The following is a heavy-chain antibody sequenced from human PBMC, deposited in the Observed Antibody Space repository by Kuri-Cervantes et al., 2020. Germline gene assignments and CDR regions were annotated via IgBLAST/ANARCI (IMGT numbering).Heavy chain of an antibody. Sequence: SETLSLTCAVYGGSFSGYYWSWIRQPPGKGLEWIGEINHSGSTNYNPSLKSRVTISVDTSKNQFSLKLSSVTAADTAVYYCARGPNLLRNWGQGTLVTVSS. D-gene: IGHD3-22*01. V-gene: IGHV4-34*01. CDR1: GGSFSGYY. CDR2: INHSGST. J-gene: IGHJ4*02. CDR3: ARGPNLLRN.